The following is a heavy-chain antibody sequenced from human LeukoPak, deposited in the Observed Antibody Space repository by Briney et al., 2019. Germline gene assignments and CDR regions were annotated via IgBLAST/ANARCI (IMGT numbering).Heavy chain of an antibody. D-gene: IGHD2-2*01. CDR3: ATALTCSSIRCLSWWYFDL. CDR1: GITFSSYG. J-gene: IGHJ2*01. V-gene: IGHV3-30*02. Sequence: AGGSLRLSCAASGITFSSYGMHWVRQAPGTGPEWVAFIRYDGSKEYYADSVKGRFSISRDSSKVYLQMNSLTTEDTAVYYCATALTCSSIRCLSWWYFDLWGRGTLVTVSS. CDR2: IRYDGSKE.